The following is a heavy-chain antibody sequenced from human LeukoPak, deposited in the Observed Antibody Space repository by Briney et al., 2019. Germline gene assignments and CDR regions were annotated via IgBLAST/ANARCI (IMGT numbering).Heavy chain of an antibody. J-gene: IGHJ4*02. Sequence: GGSLRLSCAASGFTFSDYYMSWIRQAPGKGLEWVSVIYSGGSTYYADSVKGRFTISRDNSKNTLYLQMSSLRAEDTAVYYCAKGRPHQRDYLDYWGQGTLVTVSS. CDR3: AKGRPHQRDYLDY. CDR2: IYSGGST. CDR1: GFTFSDYY. V-gene: IGHV3-53*01.